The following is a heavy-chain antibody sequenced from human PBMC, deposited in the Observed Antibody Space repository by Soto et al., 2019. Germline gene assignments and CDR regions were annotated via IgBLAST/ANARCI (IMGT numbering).Heavy chain of an antibody. CDR2: ISYDGSDK. CDR1: GFTFNTFG. J-gene: IGHJ4*02. V-gene: IGHV3-30*18. D-gene: IGHD2-2*01. CDR3: AKSPNFYCSSYHCYKYYFDY. Sequence: GGSLRLSCAASGFTFNTFGMHWVRQAPGKGLEWVAVISYDGSDKYYSYSVRGRFTISRDNSMNTLYLQMNSLRTEDTAVYYCAKSPNFYCSSYHCYKYYFDYWGQGTLVTVS.